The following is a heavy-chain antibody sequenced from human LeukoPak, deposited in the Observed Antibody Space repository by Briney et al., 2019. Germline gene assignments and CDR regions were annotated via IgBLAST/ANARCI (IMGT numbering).Heavy chain of an antibody. CDR1: GGTFSSYA. J-gene: IGHJ6*02. V-gene: IGHV1-69*04. Sequence: SVKVSCKASGGTFSSYAISWVRQAPGQGLEWMGRIIPILGIANYAQKFQGRVTITADKSTSTAYMELSSLRSEDTAVYYCAGRHGSIAAAAQMDVWGQGTTVTVSS. CDR3: AGRHGSIAAAAQMDV. D-gene: IGHD6-13*01. CDR2: IIPILGIA.